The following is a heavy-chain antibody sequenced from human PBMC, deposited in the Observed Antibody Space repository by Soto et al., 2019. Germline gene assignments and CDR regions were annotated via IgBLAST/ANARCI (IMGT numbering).Heavy chain of an antibody. CDR3: ARGAYSSGWPPYYYYGMDV. Sequence: QVQLVESGGGVVQPGRSLRLSCAASGFTFSSYGMHWVRQAPGKGLEWVAVIWYDGSNKYYADSVKGRFTISRDNSKNTLYLQMNSLRAEDTAVYYCARGAYSSGWPPYYYYGMDVWGQETTVTVSS. CDR2: IWYDGSNK. J-gene: IGHJ6*02. V-gene: IGHV3-33*01. CDR1: GFTFSSYG. D-gene: IGHD6-19*01.